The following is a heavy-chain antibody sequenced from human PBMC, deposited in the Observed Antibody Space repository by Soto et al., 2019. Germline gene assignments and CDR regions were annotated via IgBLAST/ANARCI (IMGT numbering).Heavy chain of an antibody. CDR2: INVGNGNI. V-gene: IGHV1-3*01. CDR3: ARDRAYYDSSGYYDLLYNWFDP. J-gene: IGHJ5*02. Sequence: ASVKVSCKASGYTFTNYPIHWVRQAPGQGLEWMGWINVGNGNIKYSQKFQGRVTMTRDTSTSTVYMELSSLRSEDTAVYYCARDRAYYDSSGYYDLLYNWFDPWGQGTLVTVSS. CDR1: GYTFTNYP. D-gene: IGHD3-22*01.